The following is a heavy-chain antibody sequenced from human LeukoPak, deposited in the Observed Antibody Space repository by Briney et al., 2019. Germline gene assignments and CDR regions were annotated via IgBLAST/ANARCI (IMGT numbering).Heavy chain of an antibody. J-gene: IGHJ4*02. D-gene: IGHD3-10*01. Sequence: PGGSLRLSCAASGFTFSTYWMSWVRQAPGKGLEWVSAISGSGGSTYYADSVKGRFTISRDNSKNTLYLQMNSLRAEDTAVYYCAKDYYYGSGSYRDDYWGQGTLVTASS. CDR3: AKDYYYGSGSYRDDY. CDR1: GFTFSTYW. CDR2: ISGSGGST. V-gene: IGHV3-23*01.